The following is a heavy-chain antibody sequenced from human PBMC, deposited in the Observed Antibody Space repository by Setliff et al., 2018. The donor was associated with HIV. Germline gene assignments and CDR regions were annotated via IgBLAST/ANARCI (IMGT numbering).Heavy chain of an antibody. CDR3: AKGPVTDSEVYFDY. CDR1: GFTFSSYG. D-gene: IGHD4-4*01. CDR2: IWYDGSNK. J-gene: IGHJ4*02. Sequence: LRLSCAASGFTFSSYGMHWVRQAPGKGLEWVAVIWYDGSNKYYADSVKGRFTISRDNSKNTLYLQMNSLRAEDTAVYYCAKGPVTDSEVYFDYWGQGTLVTVSS. V-gene: IGHV3-33*06.